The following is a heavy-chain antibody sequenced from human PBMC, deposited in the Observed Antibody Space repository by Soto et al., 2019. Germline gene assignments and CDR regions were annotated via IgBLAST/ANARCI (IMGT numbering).Heavy chain of an antibody. V-gene: IGHV1-69*13. J-gene: IGHJ6*02. D-gene: IGHD2-2*01. CDR2: IIPIFGTA. Sequence: SVKVSCKXSGGTFSSYAISWVRQAPGQGLEWMGGIIPIFGTANYAQKFQGRVTITADESTSTAYMELSSLRSEDTAVYYCARNRYCSSTSCSEYYYYYYGMDVWGQGTTVTVSS. CDR1: GGTFSSYA. CDR3: ARNRYCSSTSCSEYYYYYYGMDV.